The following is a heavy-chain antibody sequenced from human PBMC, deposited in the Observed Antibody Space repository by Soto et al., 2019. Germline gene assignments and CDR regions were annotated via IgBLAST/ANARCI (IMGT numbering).Heavy chain of an antibody. CDR2: IIPIFGTA. V-gene: IGHV1-69*01. D-gene: IGHD2-15*01. J-gene: IGHJ5*02. Sequence: QVQLVQSGAEVKKPGSSVKVSCKASGGTFSSYAISWVRQAPGQGLEWMGGIIPIFGTANYAQKFQGRVTIPADESTSTAYMELSSLRSEDTAVYYCARAGLGCSGGSCYDWFDPWGQGNLVTVSS. CDR3: ARAGLGCSGGSCYDWFDP. CDR1: GGTFSSYA.